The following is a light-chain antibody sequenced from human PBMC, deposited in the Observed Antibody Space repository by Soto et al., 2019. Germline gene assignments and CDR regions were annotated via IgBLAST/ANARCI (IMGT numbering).Light chain of an antibody. CDR1: SSDVGDYNY. Sequence: QSALTQPPSASGSPGQSVTISCTGTSSDVGDYNYVSWYQQHPGKAPKFMIYDVSNRPSGVSNRFSGSESGNTASLTISGLQAEDEADYYCCSYTTSNTRQIVFGTGTKVTVL. CDR3: CSYTTSNTRQIV. V-gene: IGLV2-14*01. CDR2: DVS. J-gene: IGLJ1*01.